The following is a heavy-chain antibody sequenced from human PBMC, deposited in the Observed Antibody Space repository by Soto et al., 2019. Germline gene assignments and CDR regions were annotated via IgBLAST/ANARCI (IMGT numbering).Heavy chain of an antibody. V-gene: IGHV3-53*01. D-gene: IGHD5-12*01. CDR2: IYSGGNT. J-gene: IGHJ3*02. Sequence: PGGSLRLSCAASGFTVSSNYMNWVRQAPGKGLEWVSVIYSGGNTYYADSVKGRFTISRDNSKNTLYLQMNSLRAEDTAVYYCASLGYSGYDFAFDIWGQGTIVTVSS. CDR3: ASLGYSGYDFAFDI. CDR1: GFTVSSNY.